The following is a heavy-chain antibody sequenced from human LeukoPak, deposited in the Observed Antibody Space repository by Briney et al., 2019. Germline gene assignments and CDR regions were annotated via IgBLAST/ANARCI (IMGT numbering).Heavy chain of an antibody. CDR2: FYYSGST. D-gene: IGHD3-3*01. CDR1: GGSINNYY. J-gene: IGHJ3*02. V-gene: IGHV4-59*01. Sequence: SETLSLTCTVSGGSINNYYWSWIRQPPGMGLEWIGYFYYSGSTNYNPFLKSRVTIAVDTSKNRFSLKLNSVTAADTAVYYCARWSGYSDAFDIWGQGTMVTVSS. CDR3: ARWSGYSDAFDI.